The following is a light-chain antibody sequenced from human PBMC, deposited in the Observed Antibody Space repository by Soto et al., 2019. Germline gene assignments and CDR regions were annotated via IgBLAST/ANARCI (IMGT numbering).Light chain of an antibody. Sequence: QPVLTQSPSASASLGASVKLTCTLSSGHSSYAIAWHQQQPEKGPRYLMKLNSDGSHSKGDVIPDRFSGSSSGAERYLPISSLQSEDEADCYCQTWGTGIQVFVGGTKLTVL. J-gene: IGLJ2*01. CDR2: LNSDGSH. V-gene: IGLV4-69*01. CDR1: SGHSSYA. CDR3: QTWGTGIQV.